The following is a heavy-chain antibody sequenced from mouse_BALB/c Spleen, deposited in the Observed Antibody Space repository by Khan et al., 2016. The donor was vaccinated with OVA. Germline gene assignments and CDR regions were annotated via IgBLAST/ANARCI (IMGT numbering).Heavy chain of an antibody. CDR3: ARQTYYHYSIMDY. Sequence: QVQLKESGPGLVAPSQSLSITCTISGFSLSNYGVHWVRQPPGKGLEWLVVIWSGGSTDYNSALKSRLSISKDNSKSQVFLKMNSLQTDDTAMYYSARQTYYHYSIMDYWGQGTSVTVSS. V-gene: IGHV2-6-1*01. CDR1: GFSLSNYG. CDR2: IWSGGST. J-gene: IGHJ4*01. D-gene: IGHD2-10*01.